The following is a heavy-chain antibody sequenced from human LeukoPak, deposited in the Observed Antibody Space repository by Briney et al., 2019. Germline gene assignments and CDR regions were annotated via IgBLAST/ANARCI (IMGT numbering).Heavy chain of an antibody. J-gene: IGHJ4*02. CDR1: GGSISSGGYY. CDR2: IYHSGST. CDR3: ARVWSTSRVEYSSSSYFDY. Sequence: SETLSLTCTVSGGSISSGGYYWSWIRQPPGKGLEWIWYIYHSGSTYYNPSLKSRVTISVDRSKNQFSLKLSSVTAADTAVYYCARVWSTSRVEYSSSSYFDYWGQGTLVTVSS. D-gene: IGHD6-6*01. V-gene: IGHV4-30-2*01.